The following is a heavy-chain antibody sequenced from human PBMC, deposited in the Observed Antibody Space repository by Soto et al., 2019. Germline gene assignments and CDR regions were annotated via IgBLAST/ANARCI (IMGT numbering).Heavy chain of an antibody. CDR3: ARDPLGPVGANYFDY. V-gene: IGHV3-33*01. CDR1: GFTFSSYG. D-gene: IGHD1-26*01. CDR2: IWYDGSNK. J-gene: IGHJ4*02. Sequence: QVQLVESGGGVVQPGRSLRLSCAASGFTFSSYGMHWVRQAPGKGLEWVAVIWYDGSNKYYADSVKGRFTISRDNSKNPLYLQMNSLRAEDTAVYFCARDPLGPVGANYFDYWGQGTLVTVSS.